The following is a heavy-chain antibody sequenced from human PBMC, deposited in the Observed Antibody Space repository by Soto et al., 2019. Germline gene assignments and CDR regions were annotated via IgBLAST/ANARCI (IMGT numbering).Heavy chain of an antibody. J-gene: IGHJ5*02. CDR1: GFTFSSYA. D-gene: IGHD3-3*01. Sequence: GGSLRLSCAASGFTFSSYAMSWVRQAPGKGLEWVSAISGSGGTIYYADSVKGRFTISRDNAKNSLYLQMNSLRDEDTAVYYCARIDFWSGYYLNSWGQGTLVTVSS. CDR2: ISGSGGTI. V-gene: IGHV3-23*01. CDR3: ARIDFWSGYYLNS.